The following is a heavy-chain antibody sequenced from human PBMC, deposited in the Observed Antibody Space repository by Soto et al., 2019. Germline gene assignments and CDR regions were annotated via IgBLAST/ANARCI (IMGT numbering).Heavy chain of an antibody. J-gene: IGHJ6*02. CDR2: ISGSGIST. Sequence: VGSLRLSCAASGFTFSTYPMSWVRQAPGKGLEWVSGISGSGISTYYADSVKGRFTISRDNSKNTVFLQMNSLRDEDTAVYYCVKPPVITASYYYYDMDVWGQGTTVTVSS. V-gene: IGHV3-23*01. CDR3: VKPPVITASYYYYDMDV. D-gene: IGHD4-4*01. CDR1: GFTFSTYP.